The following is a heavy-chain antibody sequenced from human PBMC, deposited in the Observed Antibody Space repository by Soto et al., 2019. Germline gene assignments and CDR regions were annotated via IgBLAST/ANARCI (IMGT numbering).Heavy chain of an antibody. D-gene: IGHD3-22*01. J-gene: IGHJ4*02. CDR1: GYTFTSYG. CDR3: ARGGPRGYYDSSGYYAY. CDR2: ISAYNGNT. V-gene: IGHV1-18*04. Sequence: ASVKVSCKASGYTFTSYGISWVRQAPGQGLEWMGWISAYNGNTNYAQKLQGRVTMTTDTSTSTAYMELRSLRSDDTAVYYCARGGPRGYYDSSGYYAYWGQGTLVTVSS.